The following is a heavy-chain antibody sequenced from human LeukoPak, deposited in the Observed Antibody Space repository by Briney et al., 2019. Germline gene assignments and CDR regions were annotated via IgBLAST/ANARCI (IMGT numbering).Heavy chain of an antibody. CDR1: GDSISSYY. D-gene: IGHD5-12*01. CDR2: IYYSGTT. Sequence: SETLSLTCTVSGDSISSYYWSWIRQPPGKGLEWIGYIYYSGTTNYSPSLESRVTISLDTSTNKFSLRLSSVTAADTAVYYCARDVGLGGYGSYYYGMDIWGPGTTVTVSS. CDR3: ARDVGLGGYGSYYYGMDI. V-gene: IGHV4-59*01. J-gene: IGHJ6*02.